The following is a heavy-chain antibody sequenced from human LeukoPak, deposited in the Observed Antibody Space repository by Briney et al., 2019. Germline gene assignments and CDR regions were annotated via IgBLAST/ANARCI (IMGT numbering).Heavy chain of an antibody. CDR1: GGSISSSSYY. V-gene: IGHV4-39*07. CDR3: ARGVYGTDLLDY. CDR2: IYYSGST. Sequence: SQTLSLTCTVSGGSISSSSYYWGWIRQPPGKGLEWIGSIYYSGSTYYNPPLKSRVTISVDTSKNQFSLKLSSVTAADTAVYYCARGVYGTDLLDYWGQGTLVTVSS. J-gene: IGHJ4*02. D-gene: IGHD4-17*01.